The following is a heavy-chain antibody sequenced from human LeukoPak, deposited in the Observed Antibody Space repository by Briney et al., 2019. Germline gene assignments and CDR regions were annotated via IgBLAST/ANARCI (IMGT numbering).Heavy chain of an antibody. D-gene: IGHD3-22*01. Sequence: PSETPSLTCTVSGGSISSGDYYWSWIRQPPGKGLEWIGYIYYSGSTYYNPSLKSRVTISVDTSKNQFSLKLSSVTAADTAVYYCARGDDSSGNFDYWGQGTLVTVSS. CDR2: IYYSGST. CDR3: ARGDDSSGNFDY. J-gene: IGHJ4*02. CDR1: GGSISSGDYY. V-gene: IGHV4-30-4*08.